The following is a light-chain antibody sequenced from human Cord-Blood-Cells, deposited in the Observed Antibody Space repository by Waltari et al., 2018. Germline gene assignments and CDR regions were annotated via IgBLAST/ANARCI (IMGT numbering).Light chain of an antibody. CDR1: SSDVGSYNR. J-gene: IGLJ3*02. CDR2: EVS. V-gene: IGLV2-18*02. Sequence: QSALTQPPSVSGSPGQSVTISCTGTSSDVGSYNRVSWYQQPPGTAPNLMIYEVSNRPSGVPDRFSGSKSGNTASLTISGLQAEDEADYYCISYTSSSTWVFGGGTKLTVL. CDR3: ISYTSSSTWV.